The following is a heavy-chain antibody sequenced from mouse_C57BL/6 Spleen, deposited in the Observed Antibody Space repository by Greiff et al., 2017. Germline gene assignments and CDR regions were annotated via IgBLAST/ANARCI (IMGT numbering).Heavy chain of an antibody. V-gene: IGHV5-4*01. J-gene: IGHJ1*03. CDR3: ARAMITSKGVGYFEV. Sequence: EVQGVESGGGLVKPGGSLKLSCAASGFTFSSYAMSWVRQTPEQRLEWVATISDGGSYTYYPDNVKGRITISRDNAKNNLYLQMSQLKSEDTAQYYGARAMITSKGVGYFEVWGTGTTVTVSS. D-gene: IGHD2-4*01. CDR2: ISDGGSYT. CDR1: GFTFSSYA.